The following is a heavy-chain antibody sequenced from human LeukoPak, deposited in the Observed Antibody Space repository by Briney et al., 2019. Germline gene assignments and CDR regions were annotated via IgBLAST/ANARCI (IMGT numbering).Heavy chain of an antibody. CDR1: GDSITNNNFY. CDR2: VYYSGST. V-gene: IGHV4-39*07. CDR3: ARKDGDY. Sequence: SETLSLTCSVSGDSITNNNFYWVWLRQTPGKGLECIGSVYYSGSTYSNPSLKSRVTISADTSKNQFSLKLSSVTAADTAMYYCARKDGDYWGQGTLVTVSS. J-gene: IGHJ4*02.